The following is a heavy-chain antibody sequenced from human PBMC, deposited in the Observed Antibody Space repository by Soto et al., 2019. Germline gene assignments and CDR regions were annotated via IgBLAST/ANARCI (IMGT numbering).Heavy chain of an antibody. Sequence: LRLSCVVSVFPFGANAMSWVRQAPGKGLEWVSGLSNTGRRTSYADSVKGRFIISRDNSENTVYLQMNSLRVEDTAVYYCATEMGATQGPFDNWGQGTLVTVSS. CDR3: ATEMGATQGPFDN. V-gene: IGHV3-23*01. CDR2: LSNTGRRT. D-gene: IGHD1-26*01. J-gene: IGHJ4*02. CDR1: VFPFGANA.